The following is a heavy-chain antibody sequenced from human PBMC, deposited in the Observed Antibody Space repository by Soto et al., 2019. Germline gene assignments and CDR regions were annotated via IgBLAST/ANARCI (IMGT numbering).Heavy chain of an antibody. Sequence: PGESLKISCKGSGYSFTSYWIGWVRQMPGKGLEWMGIIYPGDSDTRYSPSFQGQVTISADKSISTAYLQWSSLKASDTSVYYCATKARVTDSAYYGMDVWGQGTTVTVSS. CDR2: IYPGDSDT. CDR3: ATKARVTDSAYYGMDV. J-gene: IGHJ6*02. D-gene: IGHD2-21*02. CDR1: GYSFTSYW. V-gene: IGHV5-51*01.